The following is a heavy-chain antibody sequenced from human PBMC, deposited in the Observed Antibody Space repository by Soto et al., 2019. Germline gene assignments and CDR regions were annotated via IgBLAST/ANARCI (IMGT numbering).Heavy chain of an antibody. CDR2: ISSSSSYI. Sequence: GGSLRLCCAASGFTFSSYSMNWVRQAPGKGLEWVSSISSSSSYIYYADSVKGRFTISRDNAKNSLYLQMNSLRAEDTAVYYCARMYGDYGFDYWGQGTLVTVSS. V-gene: IGHV3-21*01. CDR1: GFTFSSYS. J-gene: IGHJ4*02. D-gene: IGHD4-17*01. CDR3: ARMYGDYGFDY.